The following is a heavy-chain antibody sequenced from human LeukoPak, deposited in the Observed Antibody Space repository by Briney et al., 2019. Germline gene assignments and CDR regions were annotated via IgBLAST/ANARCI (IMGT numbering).Heavy chain of an antibody. CDR1: GYTLTELS. Sequence: GASVKVSCKVSGYTLTELSMHWVRQAPGKGLEWMGGFDPEDGETIYAQKFQGRVTLTRDMSTSTDYLELSSLRSEDTAVYCCARDNSVRDEAWWFNPWGQGTLVTVSS. V-gene: IGHV1-24*01. CDR2: FDPEDGET. J-gene: IGHJ5*02. CDR3: ARDNSVRDEAWWFNP. D-gene: IGHD5-24*01.